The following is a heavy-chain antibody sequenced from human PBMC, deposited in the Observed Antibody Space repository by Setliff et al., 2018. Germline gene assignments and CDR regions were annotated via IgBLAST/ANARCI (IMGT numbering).Heavy chain of an antibody. CDR1: GYTLTNYY. CDR2: INPSGGLT. V-gene: IGHV1-46*03. Sequence: GASVKVSCKASGYTLTNYYMHWVRQAPGQGLEWMGIINPSGGLTRYAQKFQGRVAMTRDTSTSTVYIEVSSLRSEDTAVYYCARDRYYNSWSGTSITAPHDAFDIWGQGTMVTVSS. J-gene: IGHJ3*02. CDR3: ARDRYYNSWSGTSITAPHDAFDI. D-gene: IGHD3-3*01.